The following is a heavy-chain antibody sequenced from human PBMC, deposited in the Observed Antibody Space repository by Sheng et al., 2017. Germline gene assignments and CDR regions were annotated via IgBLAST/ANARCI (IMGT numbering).Heavy chain of an antibody. J-gene: IGHJ4*02. CDR2: IMPMLGAA. CDR1: GGSFSNYI. Sequence: QVHLVQSGAEVKRPGSSVKVSCKGSGGSFSNYIISWMRQAPGQGFGSGWEGIMPMLGAANYAQKFQGRVTITADESTSTAYMEMSSLRAEDTAVYYCARDLGYIYGYHYFDPSGPREAWSPS. V-gene: IGHV1-69*13. D-gene: IGHD5-18*01. CDR3: ARDLGYIYGYHYFDP.